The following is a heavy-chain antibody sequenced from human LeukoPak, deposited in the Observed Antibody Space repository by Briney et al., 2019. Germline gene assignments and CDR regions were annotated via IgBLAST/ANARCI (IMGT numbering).Heavy chain of an antibody. V-gene: IGHV3-48*03. D-gene: IGHD3-10*01. CDR2: ISSSGTST. CDR3: ARWFGEL. J-gene: IGHJ4*02. CDR1: GFTFSSYE. Sequence: GGSLRLSCAASGFTFSSYEMNWVCQAPGKGLEWVSYISSSGTSTYYADSVKGRFTISRDNAKNSLYLQMNSLRAEDTAVYYCARWFGELWGQGTLVTVSS.